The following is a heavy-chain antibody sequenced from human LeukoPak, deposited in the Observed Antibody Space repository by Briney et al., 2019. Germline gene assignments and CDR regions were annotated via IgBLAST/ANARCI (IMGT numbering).Heavy chain of an antibody. V-gene: IGHV3-11*01. Sequence: PGGYLRLYCAASGFTFSDYYMSWIRPAPGQGLEWVSYISSSGSTIYYADSVKGRFTISRDNAKNSLYLQMNSLRAEDTAVYYCARSYSYALGGDYYYGMDVWGQGTTVTVSS. J-gene: IGHJ6*02. CDR3: ARSYSYALGGDYYYGMDV. CDR1: GFTFSDYY. D-gene: IGHD5-18*01. CDR2: ISSSGSTI.